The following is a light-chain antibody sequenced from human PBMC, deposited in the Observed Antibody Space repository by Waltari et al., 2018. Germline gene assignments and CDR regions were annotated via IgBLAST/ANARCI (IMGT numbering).Light chain of an antibody. CDR1: NNDVGTYDL. J-gene: IGLJ3*02. Sequence: QSALTQPASLSASPGQSIPISCPATNNDVGTYDLVSWYQQHPGRAPKLLIFQGTKRPSEVSGRFSGSKSADTASLTISGLQPEDEADYYCCSYAGTWLFGGGTKVTVL. V-gene: IGLV2-23*01. CDR2: QGT. CDR3: CSYAGTWL.